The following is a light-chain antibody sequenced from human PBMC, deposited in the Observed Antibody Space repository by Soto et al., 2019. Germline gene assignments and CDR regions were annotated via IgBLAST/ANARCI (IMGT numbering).Light chain of an antibody. CDR2: GAS. J-gene: IGKJ5*01. CDR3: QQYGSSPLIT. CDR1: QSVSSSY. V-gene: IGKV3-20*01. Sequence: EIVLTQSPGTLSLSPGERATLSCRASQSVSSSYLAWYQQKPGQAPRLLIYGASSGATGIPDRFSGSGSGTDFTLTISRLEPEDFAVYYCQQYGSSPLITFGQRTRLEIK.